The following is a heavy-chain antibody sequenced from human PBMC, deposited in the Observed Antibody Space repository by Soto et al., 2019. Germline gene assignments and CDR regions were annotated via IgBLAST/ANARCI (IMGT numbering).Heavy chain of an antibody. CDR2: IWYDGSNK. CDR1: GFTFSSYG. D-gene: IGHD1-26*01. V-gene: IGHV3-33*01. J-gene: IGHJ4*02. CDR3: ARDRGTYSDRTRFGYFEY. Sequence: GGSLRLSCAASGFTFSSYGMHWVRQAPGKGLEWVAVIWYDGSNKYYADSVKGRFTISRDNSRNTLYLQMNSLSAEDTAVYYCARDRGTYSDRTRFGYFEYWGQGTLVTVYS.